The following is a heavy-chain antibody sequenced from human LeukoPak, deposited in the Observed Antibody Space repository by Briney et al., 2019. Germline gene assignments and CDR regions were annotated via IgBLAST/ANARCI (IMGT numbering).Heavy chain of an antibody. D-gene: IGHD6-6*01. Sequence: PCETLLLIYSVSCGSNGSYYWIWIRHPPGRGLVEIMDNYSSGNTNYNPSLKSRVTISVDPSKKQFCLKLSSVTAADTAVYYCERRRAARAKNYYYSYMGVWGKGSTVTVSS. CDR3: ERRRAARAKNYYYSYMGV. CDR2: NYSSGNT. CDR1: CGSNGSYY. J-gene: IGHJ6*03. V-gene: IGHV4-4*09.